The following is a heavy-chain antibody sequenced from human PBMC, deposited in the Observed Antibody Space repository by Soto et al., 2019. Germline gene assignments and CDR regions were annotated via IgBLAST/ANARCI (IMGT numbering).Heavy chain of an antibody. V-gene: IGHV1-3*05. CDR2: INAGNGNT. CDR3: ARSIVVVTALYY. Sequence: QVQLVQSGAEEKEPGASVKVSCKASGYTFTSYAMPWVRQAPGQRLEWMGWINAGNGNTKYSQKFQGRVTITRDTSASTAYMELSSLRSEDTAVYYCARSIVVVTALYYWGQGTLVTVSS. J-gene: IGHJ4*02. D-gene: IGHD2-21*02. CDR1: GYTFTSYA.